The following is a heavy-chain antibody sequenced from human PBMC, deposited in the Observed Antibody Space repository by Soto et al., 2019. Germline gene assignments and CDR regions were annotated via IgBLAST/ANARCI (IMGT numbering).Heavy chain of an antibody. CDR1: GGSISSGVSS. CDR2: IYHFGST. D-gene: IGHD2-15*01. Sequence: SETLSLTCTVSGGSISSGVSSWSWIRQAPGEGLEWIGYIYHFGSTLYNPSLKSRVIMSVDSSRNQYSLKLSSVTAADTAVYFCARDRHGGNFDYWGQGILVTVSS. J-gene: IGHJ4*02. CDR3: ARDRHGGNFDY. V-gene: IGHV4-30-2*01.